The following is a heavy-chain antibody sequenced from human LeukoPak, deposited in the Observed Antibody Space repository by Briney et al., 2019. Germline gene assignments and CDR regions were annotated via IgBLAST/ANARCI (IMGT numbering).Heavy chain of an antibody. D-gene: IGHD3-22*01. J-gene: IGHJ4*02. CDR1: GFTFSSYS. V-gene: IGHV3-21*01. Sequence: GGPLRLSCAASGFTFSSYSMNWVRQAPGKGLEWVSSISSSSSYIYYADSVKGRFTISRDNAKNSQYLQMNSLRAEDTAVYYCAREGVDYDSSGYDYWGQGTLVTVSS. CDR2: ISSSSSYI. CDR3: AREGVDYDSSGYDY.